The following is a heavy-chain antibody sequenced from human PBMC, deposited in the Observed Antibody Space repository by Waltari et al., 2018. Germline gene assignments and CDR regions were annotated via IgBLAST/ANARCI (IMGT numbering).Heavy chain of an antibody. CDR2: INSDGSDA. CDR3: AFSRGWSSPFGADDT. CDR1: GFAFSAYW. J-gene: IGHJ3*01. D-gene: IGHD6-19*01. Sequence: EVQLVESGGGVARPGGSLRLSCAASGFAFSAYWMHWVRQVPGKGLLWVSHINSDGSDASYADSVKGRFNISRDNAKNTLYLEMSSLRAEDTAVYYCAFSRGWSSPFGADDTWGQGTMVSVSS. V-gene: IGHV3-74*02.